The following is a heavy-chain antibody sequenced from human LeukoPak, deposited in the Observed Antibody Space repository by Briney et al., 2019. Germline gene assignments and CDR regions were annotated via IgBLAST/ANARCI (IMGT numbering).Heavy chain of an antibody. J-gene: IGHJ2*01. V-gene: IGHV3-7*01. CDR1: GFTFSSYW. D-gene: IGHD3-16*01. Sequence: GGPLRLSCAASGFTFSSYWMSWVRQAPGKGLESVANIKQDGSEKYYVDSVKGRCTISRDNAKNSLYLQMNSLRAEDTAVYYCARDDYDSFDLWGRGTLVTVSS. CDR2: IKQDGSEK. CDR3: ARDDYDSFDL.